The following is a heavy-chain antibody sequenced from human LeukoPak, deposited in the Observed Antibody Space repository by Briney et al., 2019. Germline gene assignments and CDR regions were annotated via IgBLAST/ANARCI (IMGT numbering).Heavy chain of an antibody. CDR1: GGTFSSYA. CDR3: ARGEVVIPYYYYYYMDV. CDR2: IIPIFGTA. D-gene: IGHD3-22*01. V-gene: IGHV1-69*13. J-gene: IGHJ6*03. Sequence: SVKVSCKASGGTFSSYAISWVRQAPGQGLEWMGGIIPIFGTANYAQKFQGRVTITADESTSTAYMELSSLRSEDTAVYYCARGEVVIPYYYYYYMDVWGKGTTVTISS.